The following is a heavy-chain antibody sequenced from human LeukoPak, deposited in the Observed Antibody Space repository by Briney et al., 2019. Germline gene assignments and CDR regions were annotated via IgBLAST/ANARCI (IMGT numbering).Heavy chain of an antibody. Sequence: GGSLRLSCAASGFTFSSYAMSWVRQAPGKGLEWVSAISGSGGGTYYADSVKGRFTISRDNSKNTLYLQMNSLRAEDTAVYYCARADYGDYVEYWGQGTLVTVSS. CDR1: GFTFSSYA. J-gene: IGHJ4*02. CDR3: ARADYGDYVEY. V-gene: IGHV3-23*01. CDR2: ISGSGGGT. D-gene: IGHD4-17*01.